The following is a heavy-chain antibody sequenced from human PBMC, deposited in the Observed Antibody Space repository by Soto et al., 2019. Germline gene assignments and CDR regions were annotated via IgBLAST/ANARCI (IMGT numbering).Heavy chain of an antibody. CDR2: MNPNSGNT. CDR1: GYTFTSTW. CDR3: ARGVKYGAYSRWFDP. D-gene: IGHD4-17*01. J-gene: IGHJ5*02. V-gene: IGHV1-8*01. Sequence: GASVKVSCKASGYTFTSTWMHWVRQATGQGLEYLGWMNPNSGNTGYVQKFQGRVTMTRDTSISTAYMELSSLRSEDTAVYFCARGVKYGAYSRWFDPWGQGTLVTVSS.